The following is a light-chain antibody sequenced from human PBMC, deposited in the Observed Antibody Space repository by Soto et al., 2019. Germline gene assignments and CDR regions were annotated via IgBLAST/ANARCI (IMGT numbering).Light chain of an antibody. CDR1: QGVNRF. CDR3: QQRGNWPLT. J-gene: IGKJ4*01. CDR2: DAS. V-gene: IGKV3-11*01. Sequence: EIVLTQSPATLSLSPGERATLSCRASQGVNRFLAWYQQKPGQAPRLLIYDASNKATDIPSRFSGSGSGTDFTLTISSLEPEDFAVYYCQQRGNWPLTFGGGTKVEIK.